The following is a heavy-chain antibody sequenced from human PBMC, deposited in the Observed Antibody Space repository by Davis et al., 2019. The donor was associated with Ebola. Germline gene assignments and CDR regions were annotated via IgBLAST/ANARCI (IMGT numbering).Heavy chain of an antibody. CDR1: GGTFSSYA. J-gene: IGHJ4*02. V-gene: IGHV1-69*13. CDR2: IIPIFGTA. CDR3: ARGGREVTTSSFDY. D-gene: IGHD4-17*01. Sequence: SVKVSCKASGGTFSSYAISWVRQAPGQGLEWMGGIIPIFGTANYAQKFQGRVTITADESTSTAYMELSSLRSEDTAVYYCARGGREVTTSSFDYWGQGTLVTVSS.